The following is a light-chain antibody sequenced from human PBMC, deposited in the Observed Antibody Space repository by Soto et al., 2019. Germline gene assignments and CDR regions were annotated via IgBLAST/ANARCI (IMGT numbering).Light chain of an antibody. CDR1: QTITRW. V-gene: IGKV1-5*01. CDR2: DAS. J-gene: IGKJ1*01. CDR3: QQDTSYPWT. Sequence: DIQMTQSPSTLSASIGDRVTITCRASQTITRWMAWYQQKPGKAPKLLIYDASTLESGVPSRFSGRRPGTEFTLTISSLEPDDVGTYYCQQDTSYPWTVGQGTKVDSK.